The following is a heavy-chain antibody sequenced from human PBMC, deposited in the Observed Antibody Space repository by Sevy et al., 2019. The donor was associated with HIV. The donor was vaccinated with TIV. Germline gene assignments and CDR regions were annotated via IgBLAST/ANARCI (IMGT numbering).Heavy chain of an antibody. V-gene: IGHV3-23*01. CDR3: AKGYCSGGTCRTDYYYYGMDV. D-gene: IGHD2-15*01. Sequence: GGSLRLSCAPSGFTFSTYAMNWVRQAPGKGLEWVSSIGGSGRYTYYADSVEGRFTISRDNSKNMLYLQMNSLRVADTAVYYCAKGYCSGGTCRTDYYYYGMDVWGQGTTVTVSS. J-gene: IGHJ6*02. CDR2: IGGSGRYT. CDR1: GFTFSTYA.